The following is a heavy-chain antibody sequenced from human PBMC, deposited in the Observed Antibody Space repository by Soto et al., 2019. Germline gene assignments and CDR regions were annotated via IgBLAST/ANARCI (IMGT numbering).Heavy chain of an antibody. CDR1: GFTFSSYA. CDR2: ISGSGGST. Sequence: GGSLRLSCAASGFTFSSYAMSWVRQAPGKGLEWVSAISGSGGSTYYADSVKGRFTISRDNPKNTLYLQMNSLRAEDTAVYYCAKSPRPYYDFWSGYYTSEDHYFDYWGQGTLVTVSS. V-gene: IGHV3-23*01. CDR3: AKSPRPYYDFWSGYYTSEDHYFDY. J-gene: IGHJ4*02. D-gene: IGHD3-3*01.